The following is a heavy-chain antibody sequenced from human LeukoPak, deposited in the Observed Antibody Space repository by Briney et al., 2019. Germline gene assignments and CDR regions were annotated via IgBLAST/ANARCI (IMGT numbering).Heavy chain of an antibody. V-gene: IGHV3-11*01. CDR3: AKHSSCMLCPGRFDP. CDR2: ISSSGSTI. D-gene: IGHD2-8*01. CDR1: GFTFSDYY. J-gene: IGHJ5*02. Sequence: PGGSLRLSCAASGFTFSDYYMSWIRQAPGKGLEWVSYISSSGSTIYYADSVKGRFTISRDNARNSLYLQMNSLRAEDTAVYYCAKHSSCMLCPGRFDPWGQGTLVTVSS.